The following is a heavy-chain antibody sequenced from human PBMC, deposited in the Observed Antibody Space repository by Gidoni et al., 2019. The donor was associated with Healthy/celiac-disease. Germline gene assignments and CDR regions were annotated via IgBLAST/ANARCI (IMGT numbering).Heavy chain of an antibody. CDR1: GFTFSSYD. D-gene: IGHD2-15*01. CDR3: GRKLPRYGLDV. CDR2: IGSAGDT. V-gene: IGHV3-13*01. Sequence: EVQMVESGGGVVQPGGSLRLSCAASGFTFSSYDIHWVRQATGKGLEWVSGIGSAGDTHYADSVKGRFTVSRENTKNSVYLQMNSLRVGDTAVYYCGRKLPRYGLDVWGQGTTVTVSS. J-gene: IGHJ6*02.